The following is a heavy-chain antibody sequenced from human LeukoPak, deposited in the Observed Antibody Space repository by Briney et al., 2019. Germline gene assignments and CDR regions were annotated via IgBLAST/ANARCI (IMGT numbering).Heavy chain of an antibody. CDR1: GYTFTSNY. V-gene: IGHV1-46*01. CDR2: IYPRDGST. Sequence: ASVKVSCKASGYTFTSNYIHWVRQAPGQGLEWMGMIYPRDGSTSYAQKFQGRVTVTRDTSTSTVHMELSGLRSEDTAVYYCARDQEGFDYWGQGTLVIVSS. CDR3: ARDQEGFDY. J-gene: IGHJ4*02.